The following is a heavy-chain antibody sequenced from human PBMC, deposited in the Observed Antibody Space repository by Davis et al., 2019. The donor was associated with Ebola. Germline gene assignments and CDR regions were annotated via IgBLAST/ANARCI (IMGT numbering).Heavy chain of an antibody. CDR1: GFTFSSYG. Sequence: GESLKISCAASGFTFSSYGMHWVRQAPGKGLEWVAVIWYDGSNKYYADSVKGRFTISRDNSKNTLYLQMNSLRAEDTAVYYCARDGNYYDSSGYGDVWGQGTTVTVSS. CDR3: ARDGNYYDSSGYGDV. D-gene: IGHD3-22*01. V-gene: IGHV3-33*01. J-gene: IGHJ6*02. CDR2: IWYDGSNK.